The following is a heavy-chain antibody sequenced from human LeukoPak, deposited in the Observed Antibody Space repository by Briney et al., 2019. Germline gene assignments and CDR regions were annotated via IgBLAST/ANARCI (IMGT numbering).Heavy chain of an antibody. CDR1: GFTFSRFW. D-gene: IGHD1-1*01. J-gene: IGHJ6*03. CDR2: IKQDGDET. Sequence: GGSLRLSCGVSGFTFSRFWTSWVRQAPGKGLEWVANIKQDGDETNYVASVKGRFSISRDNAKNSLYLLMNTLRAEDTAVYYCARAPLERPGYYHYYMDVWGKGTTVTVSS. V-gene: IGHV3-7*01. CDR3: ARAPLERPGYYHYYMDV.